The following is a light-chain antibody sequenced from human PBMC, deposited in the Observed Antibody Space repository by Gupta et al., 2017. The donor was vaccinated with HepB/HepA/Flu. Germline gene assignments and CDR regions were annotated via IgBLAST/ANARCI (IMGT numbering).Light chain of an antibody. CDR1: QSVSRY. CDR3: QQRINWPLT. J-gene: IGKJ4*02. CDR2: DAS. V-gene: IGKV3-11*01. Sequence: DIVLTQSPVTLSLSPGERATLSCRASQSVSRYLAWYQQKPGQPPSLLVFDASNRATDIPPRFSGSGSGTDFTLTISSLEPEDFAVYYCQQRINWPLTFGGGTRVEIK.